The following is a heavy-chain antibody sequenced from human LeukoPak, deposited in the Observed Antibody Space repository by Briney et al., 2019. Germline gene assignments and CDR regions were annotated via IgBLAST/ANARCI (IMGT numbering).Heavy chain of an antibody. D-gene: IGHD6-13*01. CDR3: ARRSSSWTGGYYFDY. CDR1: GGSISSYY. V-gene: IGHV4-59*08. CDR2: IYYSGST. J-gene: IGHJ4*02. Sequence: SETLSLTCTVSGGSISSYYWSWIRQPPGKGLEWIGYIYYSGSTNYNPSLKSRVTISVDTSKNQFSLKLSSVTAADTAVYYCARRSSSWTGGYYFDYWGQGTLVTVSS.